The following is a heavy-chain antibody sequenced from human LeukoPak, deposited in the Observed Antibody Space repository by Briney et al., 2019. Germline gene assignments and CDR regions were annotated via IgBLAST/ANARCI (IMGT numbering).Heavy chain of an antibody. CDR2: IISDGSST. D-gene: IGHD5-18*01. CDR3: ARDRGYSIDY. V-gene: IGHV3-74*01. J-gene: IGHJ4*02. CDR1: GFTFSSYW. Sequence: PGGSLRLSCAASGFTFSSYWMHWVRQAPGKGLVWVSRIISDGSSTTYADSVKGRFTISRDNAKNTLYLQMNSLRAEDTAVYYCARDRGYSIDYWGQGTLVTVS.